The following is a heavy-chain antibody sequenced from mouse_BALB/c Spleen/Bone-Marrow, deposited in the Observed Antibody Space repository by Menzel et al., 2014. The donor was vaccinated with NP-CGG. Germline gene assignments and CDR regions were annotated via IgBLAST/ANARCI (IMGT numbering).Heavy chain of an antibody. J-gene: IGHJ1*01. CDR2: IDPANGNT. D-gene: IGHD2-14*01. CDR1: GCNIKDTY. Sequence: EVQLQQSGAELVKPGASVKLSCTASGCNIKDTYMHWVKQRPEQGLEWIGRIDPANGNTKYDPKFQGKATITADTSSNAAYLQWRRLTSEGAAAYFCASYRYGWYFDVRGAGATVTVSS. V-gene: IGHV14-3*02. CDR3: ASYRYGWYFDV.